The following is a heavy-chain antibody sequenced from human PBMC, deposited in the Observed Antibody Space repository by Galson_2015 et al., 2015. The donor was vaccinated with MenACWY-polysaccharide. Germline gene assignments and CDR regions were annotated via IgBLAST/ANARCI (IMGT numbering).Heavy chain of an antibody. CDR3: AKDSTDFWSVAGRFDH. CDR1: GFTFTSCA. Sequence: SLRLSCAASGFTFTSCAMSWVRQAPGKGLEWVPAIRSSGTNTYYADSVKGRFTISRDNSKNTLYLQMNSLRAEDTAVYYCAKDSTDFWSVAGRFDHWGQGTLVTVSS. D-gene: IGHD3-3*01. V-gene: IGHV3-23*01. J-gene: IGHJ5*02. CDR2: IRSSGTNT.